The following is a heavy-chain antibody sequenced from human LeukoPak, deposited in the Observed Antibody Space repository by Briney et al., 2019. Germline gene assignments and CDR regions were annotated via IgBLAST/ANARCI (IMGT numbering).Heavy chain of an antibody. Sequence: SETLSLTCTVSGGSISSSNYYWGWIRQPPGKGLEWIGSIYYSGGTYYNPSLKSRVTISVDTSKNQFSLKLSSVTAADTAVYYCAGFTIFGVVIIGDIWGQGTMVTVSS. J-gene: IGHJ3*02. V-gene: IGHV4-39*01. CDR3: AGFTIFGVVIIGDI. CDR1: GGSISSSNYY. CDR2: IYYSGGT. D-gene: IGHD3-3*01.